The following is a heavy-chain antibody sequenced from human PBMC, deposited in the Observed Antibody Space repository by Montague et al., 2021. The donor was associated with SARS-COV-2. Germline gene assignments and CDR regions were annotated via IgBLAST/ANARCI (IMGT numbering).Heavy chain of an antibody. V-gene: IGHV4-39*01. D-gene: IGHD3-10*01. J-gene: IGHJ3*02. Sequence: SETLSPTCTVSGGSISSSSYYWGWIRQPPGKGLEWIGSIYYSGSTYYXPSLKSRVTISVDTSKNQFSLKLSSVTAADTAVYYCARHLLWFGEFHLDDFDSWGQGTMVTVSS. CDR1: GGSISSSSYY. CDR2: IYYSGST. CDR3: ARHLLWFGEFHLDDFDS.